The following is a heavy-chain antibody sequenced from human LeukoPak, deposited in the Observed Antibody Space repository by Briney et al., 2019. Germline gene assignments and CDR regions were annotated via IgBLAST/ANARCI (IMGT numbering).Heavy chain of an antibody. J-gene: IGHJ5*02. CDR3: ASLYCSSTSCSSGGFDP. CDR1: GGTFSSYA. D-gene: IGHD2-2*01. V-gene: IGHV1-69*01. CDR2: IIPIFGTA. Sequence: SVKVSCKASGGTFSSYAISWVRQAPGQGLEWMGGIIPIFGTANYAQKSQGRVTITADESTSTAYMELSSLRSEDTAVYYCASLYCSSTSCSSGGFDPWGQGTLVTVSS.